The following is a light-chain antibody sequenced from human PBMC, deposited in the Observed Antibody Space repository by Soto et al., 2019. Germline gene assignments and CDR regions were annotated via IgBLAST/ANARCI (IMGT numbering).Light chain of an antibody. J-gene: IGLJ1*01. Sequence: QSVLTQPPSVSGSPGRSVAISCTGTSSDVGTYNRVSWYQQPPGTAPKLMIYDVTNRPSGVPDRFSGSKSGNTASLTISGLQVEDEADYYCSAFKSSTTYVFGTGTKVTVL. CDR2: DVT. CDR1: SSDVGTYNR. V-gene: IGLV2-18*02. CDR3: SAFKSSTTYV.